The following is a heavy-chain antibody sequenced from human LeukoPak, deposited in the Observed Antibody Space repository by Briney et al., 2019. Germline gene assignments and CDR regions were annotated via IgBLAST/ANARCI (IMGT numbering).Heavy chain of an antibody. Sequence: GGSLRLSCAASGFTVSSNYMSWVRQAPGKGLEWVSVIYSGGSTYYADSVKGRFTISRDNSKNTLYLQMNSLRAEDTAVYYCAREGPLYYYMDVWGKGTTVTVSS. CDR1: GFTVSSNY. J-gene: IGHJ6*03. CDR3: AREGPLYYYMDV. CDR2: IYSGGST. V-gene: IGHV3-53*01.